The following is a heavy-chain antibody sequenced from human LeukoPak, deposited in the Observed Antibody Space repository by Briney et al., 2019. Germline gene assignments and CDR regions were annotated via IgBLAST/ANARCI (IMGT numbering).Heavy chain of an antibody. J-gene: IGHJ4*02. Sequence: SETLSLTCAVYGGSFSGYYWSWIRQPPGKGLEWIGEINHSGSTYYNPSLKSRVTISVDTSKNQFSLKLSSVTAADTAVYYCARRFWLGSFDYWGQGTLVTVSS. CDR2: INHSGST. CDR3: ARRFWLGSFDY. CDR1: GGSFSGYY. D-gene: IGHD3-9*01. V-gene: IGHV4-34*01.